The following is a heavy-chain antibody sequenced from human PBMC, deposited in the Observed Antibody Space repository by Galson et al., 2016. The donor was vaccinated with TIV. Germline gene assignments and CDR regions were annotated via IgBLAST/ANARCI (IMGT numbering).Heavy chain of an antibody. CDR3: SRGVGRAIAAAGFRWLDP. J-gene: IGHJ5*02. Sequence: SLRLSCAASGFTFSSHWMHWVRQSPGKGLVWVSRINSDGNRRTYADSVKGRSTISRDNAKNILYLQLNSLRVEDTAVYYCSRGVGRAIAAAGFRWLDPWGQGTQVIVSS. D-gene: IGHD6-13*01. V-gene: IGHV3-74*01. CDR1: GFTFSSHW. CDR2: INSDGNRR.